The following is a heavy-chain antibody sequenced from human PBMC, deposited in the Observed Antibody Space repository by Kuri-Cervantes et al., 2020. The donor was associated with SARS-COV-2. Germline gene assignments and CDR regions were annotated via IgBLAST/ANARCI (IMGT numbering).Heavy chain of an antibody. Sequence: GGSLRLSCAASGFTFKNYAIHWVRQAPGKGLEWVALMSYDGTNKYYADSVKGRFTISRDNSKSTLYLQKNSLRPADTAVYYCAGATVVPYFHHWGQGTLVTVSS. D-gene: IGHD4-23*01. CDR2: MSYDGTNK. CDR3: AGATVVPYFHH. CDR1: GFTFKNYA. V-gene: IGHV3-30*04. J-gene: IGHJ1*01.